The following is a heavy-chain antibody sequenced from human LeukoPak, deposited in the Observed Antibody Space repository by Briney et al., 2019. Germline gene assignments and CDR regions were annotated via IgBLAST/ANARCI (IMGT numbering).Heavy chain of an antibody. Sequence: GGSLRLFCAASGFTFSDYWMSWVRQAPGAGLEWVATIREDGSEKYYADSVWGRFTISRDNTKNSLNLQMNSLRAEDTAVYYCARDYAGNGYGDHWAYWGQGTLVTVSS. CDR2: IREDGSEK. J-gene: IGHJ4*02. V-gene: IGHV3-7*01. CDR1: GFTFSDYW. D-gene: IGHD4-17*01. CDR3: ARDYAGNGYGDHWAY.